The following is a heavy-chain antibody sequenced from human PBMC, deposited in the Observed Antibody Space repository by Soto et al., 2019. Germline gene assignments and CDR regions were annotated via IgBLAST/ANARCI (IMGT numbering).Heavy chain of an antibody. V-gene: IGHV3-30*18. Sequence: GGSLRLSCAASGFTFSTYGMHWVRQTPGKGLEWVAVISYDGTNKYYADSVKGRFTISRDNSKNTLYLQMNSLRAEDTAVYYCAKESSYYYDNSGPDYWGQGTLVTVSS. CDR3: AKESSYYYDNSGPDY. J-gene: IGHJ4*02. CDR1: GFTFSTYG. CDR2: ISYDGTNK. D-gene: IGHD3-22*01.